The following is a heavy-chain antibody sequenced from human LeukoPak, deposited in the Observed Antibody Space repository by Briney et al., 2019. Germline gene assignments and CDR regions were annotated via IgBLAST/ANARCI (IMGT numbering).Heavy chain of an antibody. CDR1: AGSFSGYY. D-gene: IGHD5-24*01. J-gene: IGHJ4*02. Sequence: SETLSLTCAVYAGSFSGYYWSWIRQPPGKGLEWIGEINHSGSTNYNPSLKSRVTISVDTSKNQFSLKLSSVTAADTAVYYCARGRDGYPDDWGQGTLVTVSS. V-gene: IGHV4-34*01. CDR2: INHSGST. CDR3: ARGRDGYPDD.